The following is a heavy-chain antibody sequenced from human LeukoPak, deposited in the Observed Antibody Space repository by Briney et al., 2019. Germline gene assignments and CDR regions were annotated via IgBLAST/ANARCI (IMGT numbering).Heavy chain of an antibody. Sequence: SQTLSLTCTVSGGSIISDGHYWTWIRQHPGKGLELIGFIYHSGSTYPNPSLKSRVDISMDTSKNQFSLTLTSVTAADTAIYFCARALTRNWSDPWGQGTLVTVSS. CDR1: GGSIISDGHY. CDR2: IYHSGST. D-gene: IGHD3-9*01. CDR3: ARALTRNWSDP. V-gene: IGHV4-31*03. J-gene: IGHJ5*02.